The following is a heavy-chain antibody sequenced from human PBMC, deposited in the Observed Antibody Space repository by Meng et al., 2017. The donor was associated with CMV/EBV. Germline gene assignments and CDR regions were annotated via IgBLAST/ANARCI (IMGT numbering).Heavy chain of an antibody. J-gene: IGHJ6*02. D-gene: IGHD6-13*01. Sequence: ASVQVSCKASDYTFTNYGYGISWVRQAPGQGLEWMGWISTYNGNTNYAQKLQGRVTITADTSTSSAYMELARLTSDDTAVYYCSRASQGSSRFHPTRYYYNAMDVWGQGTTVTVSS. CDR1: DYTFTNYGYG. CDR3: SRASQGSSRFHPTRYYYNAMDV. V-gene: IGHV1-18*01. CDR2: ISTYNGNT.